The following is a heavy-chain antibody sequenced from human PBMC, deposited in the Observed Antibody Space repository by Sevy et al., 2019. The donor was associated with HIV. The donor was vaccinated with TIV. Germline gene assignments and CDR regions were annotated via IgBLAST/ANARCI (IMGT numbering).Heavy chain of an antibody. Sequence: ETLSLTCAVSGYSISSGYYWGWIRQPPGKGLEWIGSIYHSGSTYYNPSLKSRVTISVDTSKNQFSLKLSSVTAADTAVYYCARAHYDFWSGYYRDYYYYGMDVWGQGTTVTVSS. D-gene: IGHD3-3*01. V-gene: IGHV4-38-2*01. CDR1: GYSISSGYY. J-gene: IGHJ6*02. CDR3: ARAHYDFWSGYYRDYYYYGMDV. CDR2: IYHSGST.